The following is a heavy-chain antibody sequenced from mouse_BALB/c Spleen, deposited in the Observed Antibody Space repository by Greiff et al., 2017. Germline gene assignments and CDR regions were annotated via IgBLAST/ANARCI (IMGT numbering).Heavy chain of an antibody. CDR3: ARPMDY. V-gene: IGHV14-3*02. CDR1: GFNIKDTY. J-gene: IGHJ4*01. CDR2: IDPANGNT. Sequence: EVQLVESGAELVKPGASVKLSCTASGFNIKDTYMHSVKQRPEQGLEWIGRIDPANGNTKYDPKFQGKATITADTSSNTAYLQLSSLTSEDTAVYYCARPMDYWGQGTSVTVSS.